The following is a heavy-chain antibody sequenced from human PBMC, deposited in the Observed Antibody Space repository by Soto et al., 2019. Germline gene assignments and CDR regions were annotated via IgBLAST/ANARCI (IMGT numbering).Heavy chain of an antibody. V-gene: IGHV4-34*01. CDR1: GGSFSGYY. CDR2: INHSGST. Sequence: QVQLQQWGAGLLKPSETLSLTCAVYGGSFSGYYWTWIRQPPGTGLEWIGEINHSGSTNYNPSLKSRVTISVDTSKNQFSPKLTSVPAADTAVYYCARDKITGLFDYWGQGTLVTVSS. CDR3: ARDKITGLFDY. D-gene: IGHD2-8*02. J-gene: IGHJ4*02.